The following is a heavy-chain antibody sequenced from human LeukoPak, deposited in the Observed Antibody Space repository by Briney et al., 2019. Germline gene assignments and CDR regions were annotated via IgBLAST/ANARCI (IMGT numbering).Heavy chain of an antibody. D-gene: IGHD3-10*01. J-gene: IGHJ5*02. Sequence: SETLSLTCTVSGGSISSYYWSWIRQPPGKGLEWIGEINHSGSTNYNPSLKSRVTISVDTSKNQFSLKLSSVTAADTAVYYCARERPNTYYYGSGSYRFDPWGRGTLVTVSS. V-gene: IGHV4-34*01. CDR3: ARERPNTYYYGSGSYRFDP. CDR1: GGSISSYY. CDR2: INHSGST.